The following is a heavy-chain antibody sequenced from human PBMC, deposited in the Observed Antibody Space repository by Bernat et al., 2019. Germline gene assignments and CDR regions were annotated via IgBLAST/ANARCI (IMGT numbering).Heavy chain of an antibody. CDR1: GFTFDDYT. V-gene: IGHV3-43*01. CDR3: ARGDYGDYGGYFQH. Sequence: EVQLVESGGVVVQPGGSLRLSCAASGFTFDDYTMHWVRQAPGKGLEWVSLISWDGGSTYYADSVKGRFTISRDNSKNFLYLQMNSLRTEDTALYYCARGDYGDYGGYFQHWGQGTLVTVSS. CDR2: ISWDGGST. D-gene: IGHD4-17*01. J-gene: IGHJ1*01.